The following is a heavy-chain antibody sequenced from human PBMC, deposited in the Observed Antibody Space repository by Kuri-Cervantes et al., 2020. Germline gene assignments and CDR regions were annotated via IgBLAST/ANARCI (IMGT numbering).Heavy chain of an antibody. J-gene: IGHJ5*02. CDR2: INPNNGGT. Sequence: ASVKVSCKASGYTFTGYYIHWVLQAPGQGLEWMGWINPNNGGTNYEQKFQGRVTMTRDTSISTAYMELSRLRSDDTAVYYCARARGLVVPAAVRSKWFDPWGQGTLVTVSS. D-gene: IGHD2-2*01. CDR3: ARARGLVVPAAVRSKWFDP. CDR1: GYTFTGYY. V-gene: IGHV1-2*02.